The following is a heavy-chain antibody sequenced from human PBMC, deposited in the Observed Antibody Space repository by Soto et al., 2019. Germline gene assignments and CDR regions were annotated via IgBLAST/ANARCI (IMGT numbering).Heavy chain of an antibody. D-gene: IGHD2-15*01. Sequence: EVQLGESGGGLVKPGGSLSLSCAASGFTFSNVWMSWVRQAPGKGLEWVGRIKRRADGGTTDYATPVRGRFTVSRDDSKNTRYLQMNSLKTEDTAVYYRTAGYCSGGSCYSVVYWGQGTLVTVSS. CDR2: IKRRADGGTT. CDR1: GFTFSNVW. CDR3: TAGYCSGGSCYSVVY. V-gene: IGHV3-15*01. J-gene: IGHJ4*02.